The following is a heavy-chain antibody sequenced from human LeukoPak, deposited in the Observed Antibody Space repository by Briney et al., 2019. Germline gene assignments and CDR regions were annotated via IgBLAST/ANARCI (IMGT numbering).Heavy chain of an antibody. CDR1: GYTLTSYD. D-gene: IGHD2-2*01. J-gene: IGHJ4*02. V-gene: IGHV1-8*01. Sequence: ASVKVSCKASGYTLTSYDINWVRQATGQGLEWMGWMNPNSGRTGYAQNFQGTITITRNTSISTAYMELSSLRSEDTAVYYCASHIVVVPAAPFDYWGQGTLVTVSS. CDR2: MNPNSGRT. CDR3: ASHIVVVPAAPFDY.